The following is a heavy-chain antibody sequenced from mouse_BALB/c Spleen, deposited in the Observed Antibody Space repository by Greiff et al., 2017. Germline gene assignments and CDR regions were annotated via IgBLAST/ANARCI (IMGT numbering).Heavy chain of an antibody. CDR1: GYTFTSYW. J-gene: IGHJ4*01. CDR2: INPSNGRT. CDR3: ARRGYYGNYDAMDY. D-gene: IGHD2-1*01. V-gene: IGHV1S81*02. Sequence: QVQLQQPGADLVKPGASVKLSCKASGYTFTSYWMHWVKQRPGQGLEWIGEINPSNGRTNYNEKFKSKATLTVDKSSSTAYMQLSSLTSEDSAVYYCARRGYYGNYDAMDYWGQGTSVTVSS.